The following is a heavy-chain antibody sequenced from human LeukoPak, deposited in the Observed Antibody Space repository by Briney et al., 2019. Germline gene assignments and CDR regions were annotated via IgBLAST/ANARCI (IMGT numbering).Heavy chain of an antibody. V-gene: IGHV4-39*01. CDR1: GDSISTTNYY. Sequence: PSETLSLTCAVSGDSISTTNYYWGWIRQPPGKGLEWIGIIYYSGITHYNPSLKSRVTMLVDTSKNQFSLKLSSVTDADTAVYYCARVRRSLNWFDSWGQGTLVTVSS. CDR2: IYYSGIT. J-gene: IGHJ5*01. CDR3: ARVRRSLNWFDS. D-gene: IGHD3-3*01.